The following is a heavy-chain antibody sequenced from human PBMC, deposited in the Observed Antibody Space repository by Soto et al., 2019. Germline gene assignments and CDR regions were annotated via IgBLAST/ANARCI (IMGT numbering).Heavy chain of an antibody. CDR1: GFSLSTRGMC. Sequence: SGPTLVNPTQTLTLTCTFSGFSLSTRGMCVSWIRQPPGKALEWLARIDWDDDKYYTTSLKTRLTTSKDTSKNQVVLTMTNMDPVDTATYYCARIIVGAPNYAFDIWGQGTMVTVSS. CDR3: ARIIVGAPNYAFDI. D-gene: IGHD1-26*01. CDR2: IDWDDDK. J-gene: IGHJ3*02. V-gene: IGHV2-70*11.